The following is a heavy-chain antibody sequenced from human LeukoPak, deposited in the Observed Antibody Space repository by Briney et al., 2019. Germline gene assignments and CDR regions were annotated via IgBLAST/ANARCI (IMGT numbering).Heavy chain of an antibody. J-gene: IGHJ5*02. CDR2: IGWNSGGI. Sequence: GRSLRLSCAASGFTFDDYAMHWVRQALGKGLEWVSGIGWNSGGIVYADSVKGRFTISRDNAKKSLYLQMNSLGAEDTALCYCAKDAQLRFLEWFEGWFDPWGQGTLVTVSS. V-gene: IGHV3-9*01. CDR3: AKDAQLRFLEWFEGWFDP. CDR1: GFTFDDYA. D-gene: IGHD3-3*01.